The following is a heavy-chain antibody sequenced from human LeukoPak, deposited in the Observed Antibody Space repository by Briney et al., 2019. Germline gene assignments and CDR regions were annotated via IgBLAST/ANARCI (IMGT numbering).Heavy chain of an antibody. J-gene: IGHJ4*02. V-gene: IGHV3-23*01. D-gene: IGHD4-17*01. CDR2: FSATGGSP. CDR1: GFTFSSSA. CDR3: AKYGDVYYFDY. Sequence: GGSLRLSCAASGFTFSSSAMTWVRQAPGKGLEWVSAFSATGGSPYYADSVKGRFIISRDNSKNTLYLQMNGLRAEDTAVYYCAKYGDVYYFDYWGQGTLVTVSS.